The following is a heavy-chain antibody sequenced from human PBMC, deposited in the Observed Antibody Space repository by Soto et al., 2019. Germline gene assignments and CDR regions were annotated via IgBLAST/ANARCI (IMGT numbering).Heavy chain of an antibody. J-gene: IGHJ3*02. D-gene: IGHD6-19*01. CDR2: ISPHNDST. CDR1: GYNFTSYG. V-gene: IGHV1-18*01. CDR3: ARDLYYSSGRYFDHDAFDI. Sequence: QVQLVQSGADVKKPGASVKVSCKASGYNFTSYGISWVRQAPGQGLEWMGWISPHNDSTKYALRFQDRVTMSTETATSTVYMELGSLRSDDTAVYYCARDLYYSSGRYFDHDAFDIWGQWTVVTVSS.